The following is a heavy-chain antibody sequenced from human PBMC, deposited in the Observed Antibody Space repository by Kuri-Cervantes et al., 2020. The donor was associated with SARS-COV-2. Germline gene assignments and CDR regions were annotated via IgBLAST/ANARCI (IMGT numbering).Heavy chain of an antibody. CDR3: ARGTPALDI. J-gene: IGHJ3*02. CDR2: INHSGST. Sequence: GSLRLSCAVYGGSFSGYYWSWIRQPPGKGLEWIGEINHSGSTNYNPSLKSRVTISVDTSKNQFSLKLSSVTAADTAVYYCARGTPALDIWGQGQWSPSPQ. CDR1: GGSFSGYY. V-gene: IGHV4-34*01.